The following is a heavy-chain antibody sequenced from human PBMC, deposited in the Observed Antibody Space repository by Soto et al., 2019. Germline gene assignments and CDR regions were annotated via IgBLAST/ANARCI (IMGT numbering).Heavy chain of an antibody. D-gene: IGHD3-22*01. J-gene: IGHJ4*02. V-gene: IGHV3-30*18. Sequence: GGSLRLSCAASGFTFSSYAMHWVRQAPGKGLEWVAVISYDGSNKYYADSVKGRFTISRDNSKNTLYLQMNSLRAEDTAVYYWAKDRYYYDSIGYYECDYWGQGTLVTVSS. CDR2: ISYDGSNK. CDR3: AKDRYYYDSIGYYECDY. CDR1: GFTFSSYA.